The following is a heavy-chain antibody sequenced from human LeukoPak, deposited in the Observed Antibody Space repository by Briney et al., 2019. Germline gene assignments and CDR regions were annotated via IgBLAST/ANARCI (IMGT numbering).Heavy chain of an antibody. CDR2: IYHSGST. CDR1: GGSISSGGSS. V-gene: IGHV4-30-2*01. J-gene: IGHJ3*02. Sequence: SETLSLTCVVSGGSISSGGSSWSWIWQPPGKGLEWIGYIYHSGSTYYNPSLKSRVTISVDRSKNQFSLNLSSVTAADTAVYYCARVISDSTDAFDIWGQGTMVTVSS. D-gene: IGHD3-3*02. CDR3: ARVISDSTDAFDI.